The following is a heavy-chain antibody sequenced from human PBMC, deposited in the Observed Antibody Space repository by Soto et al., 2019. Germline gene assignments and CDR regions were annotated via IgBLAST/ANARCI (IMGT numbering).Heavy chain of an antibody. CDR2: ISGSGGST. D-gene: IGHD3-22*01. J-gene: IGHJ1*01. Sequence: GESLKISCAASGFTFNNYAMNWVRQAPGKGLEWVSAISGSGGSTYYADSVKGRFTISRDNSKNTLYLQMNSLRAEDTAVYYCARDRPYYYDSRGYFQHWGQGTPVTVSS. CDR1: GFTFNNYA. CDR3: ARDRPYYYDSRGYFQH. V-gene: IGHV3-23*01.